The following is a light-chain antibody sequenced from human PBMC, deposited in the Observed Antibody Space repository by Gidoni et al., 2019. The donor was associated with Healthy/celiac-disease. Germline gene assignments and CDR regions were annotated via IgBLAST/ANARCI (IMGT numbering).Light chain of an antibody. CDR1: QSVSSSY. J-gene: IGKJ2*01. V-gene: IGKV3-20*01. Sequence: EIVLTPSPGTLSLSPGERATLSCRASQSVSSSYLAWYQQKPGQAPRLLIYGASSRATGIPDRFSGSGSGTDFTLTISRLEPEDFAVYYCQQYGSSLYTFGQGTKLEIK. CDR3: QQYGSSLYT. CDR2: GAS.